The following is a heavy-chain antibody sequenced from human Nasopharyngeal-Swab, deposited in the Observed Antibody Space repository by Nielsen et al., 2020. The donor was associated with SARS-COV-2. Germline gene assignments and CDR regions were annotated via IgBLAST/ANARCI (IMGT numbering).Heavy chain of an antibody. CDR2: IYYSGST. Sequence: ETLSLTCTVSGGSISSSSYYWGWIRQPPGKGLEWIGSIYYSGSTYYNPSLKSRVTISVDTSKNQFSLKLSSVTAADTAVYYCARVGPSSDYFDYWGQGTLVTVSS. CDR1: GGSISSSSYY. CDR3: ARVGPSSDYFDY. V-gene: IGHV4-39*01. D-gene: IGHD6-6*01. J-gene: IGHJ4*02.